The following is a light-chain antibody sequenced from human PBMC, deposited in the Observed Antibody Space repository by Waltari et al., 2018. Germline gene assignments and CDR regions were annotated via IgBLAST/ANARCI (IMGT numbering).Light chain of an antibody. CDR2: EVS. Sequence: QSALTQPASVSGSPGQSITISCTGTSSDVGGYNYVSLYQPHPGKAPKLMIYEVSNRPSGVSNRFSGSKSGNTASLTISGLQAEDEADYYCSSYTSSSTPVVFGGGTKLTVL. CDR3: SSYTSSSTPVV. J-gene: IGLJ2*01. CDR1: SSDVGGYNY. V-gene: IGLV2-14*01.